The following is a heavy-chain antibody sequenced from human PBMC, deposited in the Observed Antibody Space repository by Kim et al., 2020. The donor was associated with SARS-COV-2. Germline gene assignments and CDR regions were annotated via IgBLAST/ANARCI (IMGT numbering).Heavy chain of an antibody. CDR3: ARDRGELRGSGSYYKRSYYYYGMDV. Sequence: GGSLRLSCAASGFTFSSYSMNWVRQAPGKGLEWVSYISSSSSTIYYADSVKGRFTISRDNAKNSLYLQMNSLRDEDTAVYYCARDRGELRGSGSYYKRSYYYYGMDVWGQGTTVTVSS. J-gene: IGHJ6*02. D-gene: IGHD3-10*01. CDR1: GFTFSSYS. V-gene: IGHV3-48*02. CDR2: ISSSSSTI.